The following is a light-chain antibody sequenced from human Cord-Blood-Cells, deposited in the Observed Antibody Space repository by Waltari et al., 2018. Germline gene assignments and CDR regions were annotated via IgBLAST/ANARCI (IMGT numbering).Light chain of an antibody. J-gene: IGLJ2*01. V-gene: IGLV7-46*01. CDR2: DTS. Sequence: QAVVTQEPSLTVSPGGTVTLTCGSSTGAVTSGHYPYWFQQKPGQAPRTLVYDTSNEHSSDRARFSGALLGGKAALTLSGAQPEDEADDYGLLSYSGAVVFGGGTKLTVL. CDR1: TGAVTSGHY. CDR3: LLSYSGAVV.